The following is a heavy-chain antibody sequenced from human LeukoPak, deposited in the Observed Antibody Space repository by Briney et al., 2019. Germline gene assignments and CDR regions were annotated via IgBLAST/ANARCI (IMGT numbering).Heavy chain of an antibody. Sequence: ASVKDSCKASGYTLTSYDINWVRQATGQGLEWMGWMKPNSGNTGYAQKFQGRVTMTRNTSISTAYMELSSLRSEDTAVYYCARAKSGYYPYYYYYMDVWGKGTTVTVSS. CDR3: ARAKSGYYPYYYYYMDV. V-gene: IGHV1-8*01. D-gene: IGHD3-22*01. CDR2: MKPNSGNT. J-gene: IGHJ6*03. CDR1: GYTLTSYD.